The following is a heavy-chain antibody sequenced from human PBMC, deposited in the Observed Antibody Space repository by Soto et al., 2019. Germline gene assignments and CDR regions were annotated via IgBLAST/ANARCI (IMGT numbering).Heavy chain of an antibody. CDR2: IYHSGST. CDR3: AREGSSGFDY. Sequence: SETLSLTCAVSGGSISSGGYSWSWIRQPPGKGLEWIGYIYHSGSTYYNPSLKSRVTISVDRSKNQFSLKLSSVTAADTAVYYCAREGSSGFDYWGQGTLVTVSS. J-gene: IGHJ4*02. D-gene: IGHD3-22*01. V-gene: IGHV4-30-2*01. CDR1: GGSISSGGYS.